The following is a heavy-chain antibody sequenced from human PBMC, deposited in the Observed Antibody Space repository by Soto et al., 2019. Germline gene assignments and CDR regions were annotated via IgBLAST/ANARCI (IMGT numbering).Heavy chain of an antibody. CDR1: GYPVTAYY. V-gene: IGHV1-2*02. J-gene: IGHJ3*02. Sequence: QLHLVQSGAVVKKPGASVTVSCSASGYPVTAYYMHWVRQAPGRGLEWMGGINPATGAAKYTQTFQGRVTMTRDTSTSTVFMELSGLTSEDTADLYCARGGGVGVAGSAAFDMWGQGTLVTVSS. CDR2: INPATGAA. D-gene: IGHD3-3*01. CDR3: ARGGGVGVAGSAAFDM.